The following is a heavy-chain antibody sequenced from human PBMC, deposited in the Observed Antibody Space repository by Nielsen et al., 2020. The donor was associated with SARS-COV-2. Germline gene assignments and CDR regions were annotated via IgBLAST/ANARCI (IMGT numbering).Heavy chain of an antibody. J-gene: IGHJ6*02. CDR3: ATDAWIYGMDV. CDR2: ISWNSGSI. D-gene: IGHD2-2*03. V-gene: IGHV3-9*01. Sequence: SLKISCAASGFTFDDYAMHWVRQAPGKGLEWVSGISWNSGSIGYADSVKGRFTISRDNAKNSLYLQMNSLRSEDTAVYYCATDAWIYGMDVWGQGTTVTVSS. CDR1: GFTFDDYA.